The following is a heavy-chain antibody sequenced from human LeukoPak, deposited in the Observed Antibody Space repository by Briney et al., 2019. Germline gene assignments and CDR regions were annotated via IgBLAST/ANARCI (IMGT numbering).Heavy chain of an antibody. V-gene: IGHV3-48*01. CDR1: GFTFSSYS. CDR2: ISSSSSTT. Sequence: GGSLRLSCAASGFTFSSYSMNWVRQSPGKGLEWVASISSSSSTTYYADSVKGRFTISRDNSKNTLYLQMNSLRAEDTAVYYCAWVSLGREEFDYWGQGTLVSVSS. CDR3: AWVSLGREEFDY. D-gene: IGHD5/OR15-5a*01. J-gene: IGHJ4*02.